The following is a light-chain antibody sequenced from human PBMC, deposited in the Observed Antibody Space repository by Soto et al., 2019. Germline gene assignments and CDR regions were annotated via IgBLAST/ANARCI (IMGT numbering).Light chain of an antibody. V-gene: IGKV3-20*01. J-gene: IGKJ1*01. CDR2: AAS. CDR1: QSVSNNY. CDR3: QQYGGTPWT. Sequence: EIVLTQSPDTLSLSPGERATLSCRARQSVSNNYLAWYQQKAGQAPRPLLYAASSRAPGVPARFRGSGSGTDFSLTISRLEPEDFAVYYCQQYGGTPWTFGQGTKV.